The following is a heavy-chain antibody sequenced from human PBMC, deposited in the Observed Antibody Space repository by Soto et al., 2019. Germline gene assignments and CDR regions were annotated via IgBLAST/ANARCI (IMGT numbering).Heavy chain of an antibody. Sequence: ASVKVSCKASGYTFTSYAMHWVRQAPGQRLEWMGWINAGNGNTKYSQKFQGRVTITRDTSASTAYMELSSLRSEDTAVYYCARNYLGSSGWYGWFDPWGQGTLVTVSS. D-gene: IGHD6-19*01. CDR1: GYTFTSYA. V-gene: IGHV1-3*01. CDR2: INAGNGNT. CDR3: ARNYLGSSGWYGWFDP. J-gene: IGHJ5*02.